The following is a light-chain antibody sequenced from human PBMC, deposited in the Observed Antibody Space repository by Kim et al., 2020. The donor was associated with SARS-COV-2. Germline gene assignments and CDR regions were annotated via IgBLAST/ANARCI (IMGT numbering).Light chain of an antibody. J-gene: IGLJ2*01. CDR1: SSNIGAGYD. V-gene: IGLV1-40*01. Sequence: QSVLTQPPSVSGAPGQGVTISCTGDSSNIGAGYDVHWYQHLPGAAPKLLIYSNINRPSVPDRFSASKSGTSASLAITGLQAEDEADYYCQSYDNVRRGWIFGGGTKVTVL. CDR2: SNI. CDR3: QSYDNVRRGWI.